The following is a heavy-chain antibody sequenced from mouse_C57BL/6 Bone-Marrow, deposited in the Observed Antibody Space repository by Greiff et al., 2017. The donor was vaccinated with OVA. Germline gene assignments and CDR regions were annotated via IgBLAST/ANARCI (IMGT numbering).Heavy chain of an antibody. D-gene: IGHD3-3*01. CDR1: GYTFTSYW. CDR2: IYPSDSET. Sequence: QVQLQQPGAELVRPGSSVKLSCKASGYTFTSYWMDWVKQRPGQGLEWIGNIYPSDSETHYNQKFKDKATLTVDKSSSTAYMQLSSLTSENYEVYYCARRDLWYFDDWGTGTTVTVSS. J-gene: IGHJ1*03. CDR3: ARRDLWYFDD. V-gene: IGHV1-61*01.